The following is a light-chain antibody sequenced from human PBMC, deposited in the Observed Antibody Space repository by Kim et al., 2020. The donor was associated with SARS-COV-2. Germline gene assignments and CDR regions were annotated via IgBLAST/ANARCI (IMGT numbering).Light chain of an antibody. CDR3: QHYNSAPYS. CDR1: QGITHD. J-gene: IGKJ2*01. Sequence: YASIGDRVSFTCRASQGITHDLAWYQQKPGKVPKLLIYAASTLQSGVSSRFSGSGSGTDFTLTISSLQPEDVATYYCQHYNSAPYSFGQGTKLEI. V-gene: IGKV1-27*01. CDR2: AAS.